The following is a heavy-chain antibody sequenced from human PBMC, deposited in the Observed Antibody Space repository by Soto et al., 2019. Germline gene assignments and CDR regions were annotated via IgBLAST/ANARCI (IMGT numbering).Heavy chain of an antibody. V-gene: IGHV3-53*01. CDR1: GSSGSSNY. D-gene: IGHD3-3*01. Sequence: GGSLRLSCEASGSSGSSNYMSWVRQAPGKGLEWVAVIYSGGSTYYADSVKGRFTISRDKSKNTVFLQMTRLRGEDTSVYYCAIFYDFWTGPRDYWGQGNLVTVSS. CDR3: AIFYDFWTGPRDY. CDR2: IYSGGST. J-gene: IGHJ4*02.